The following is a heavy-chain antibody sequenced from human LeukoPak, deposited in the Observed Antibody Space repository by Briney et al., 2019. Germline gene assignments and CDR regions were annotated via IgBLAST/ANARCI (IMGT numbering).Heavy chain of an antibody. CDR2: ISSSGSTI. CDR3: AKEEGYYYDSGGYYVEYFQH. V-gene: IGHV3-11*01. Sequence: GGSLRLSCAASGFTFSDYYMSWIRQAPGKGLEWVSYISSSGSTIYYVDSVKGRFTISRDNAKNSLYLQMNSLRAEDTAVYYCAKEEGYYYDSGGYYVEYFQHWGQGTLVTVSS. CDR1: GFTFSDYY. J-gene: IGHJ1*01. D-gene: IGHD3-22*01.